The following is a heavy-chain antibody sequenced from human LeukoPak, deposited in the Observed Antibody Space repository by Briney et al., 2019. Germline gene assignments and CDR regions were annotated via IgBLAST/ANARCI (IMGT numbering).Heavy chain of an antibody. V-gene: IGHV3-23*01. D-gene: IGHD3-3*01. J-gene: IGHJ4*02. CDR1: GFTFSSYA. CDR2: ISGSGGIT. Sequence: GGSLRLSCAASGFTFSSYAMSWVRQAPGKGLEWVSAISGSGGITYYADSVKGRFTISRDNSKNTLYLQMNSLRAEDTAVYYCAKSGITWIGYYEYYFDYWGQGTLVTVSS. CDR3: AKSGITWIGYYEYYFDY.